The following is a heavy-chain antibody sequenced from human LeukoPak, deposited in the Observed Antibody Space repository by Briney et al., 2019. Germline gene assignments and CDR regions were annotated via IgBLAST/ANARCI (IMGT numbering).Heavy chain of an antibody. D-gene: IGHD6-13*01. V-gene: IGHV3-33*01. J-gene: IGHJ6*02. Sequence: PGGSLRLSCAASGFTFSSYGMHWVRQAPGKGLEWVAVIWYDGSNKYYADSVKGRFTISRDNSKNTLYLQMNSLRAEDTAVYYCARDGTQGLYYYYGMDVWGQGTTVTVSS. CDR2: IWYDGSNK. CDR3: ARDGTQGLYYYYGMDV. CDR1: GFTFSSYG.